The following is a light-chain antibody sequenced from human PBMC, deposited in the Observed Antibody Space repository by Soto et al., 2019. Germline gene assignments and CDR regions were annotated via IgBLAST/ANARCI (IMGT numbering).Light chain of an antibody. V-gene: IGKV2-24*01. CDR1: QSLVRSDGNTY. Sequence: DIVMTQTPLSSPVTLGQPASFSCRSSQSLVRSDGNTYLSWLLQRQGQPPRLLIHKISNRFSGVPDRFSGSGAGTEFTLKISRVEAEDVGVYYCLQATQFPWTVGQVTKVYSK. CDR3: LQATQFPWT. J-gene: IGKJ1*01. CDR2: KIS.